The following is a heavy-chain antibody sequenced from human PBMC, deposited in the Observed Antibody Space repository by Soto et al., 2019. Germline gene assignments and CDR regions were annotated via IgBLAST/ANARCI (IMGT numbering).Heavy chain of an antibody. CDR2: INPYNGHT. Sequence: ASVKVSCKASGYTFSSYGINWVRQAPGQGLEWMGWINPYNGHTNHAQEFQDRVTMTTDTSTTTAYMELRGLRSDDTAVYYCARARRWVLTGYWEFDYWGQGTLVTVS. V-gene: IGHV1-18*04. D-gene: IGHD3-9*01. CDR1: GYTFSSYG. CDR3: ARARRWVLTGYWEFDY. J-gene: IGHJ4*02.